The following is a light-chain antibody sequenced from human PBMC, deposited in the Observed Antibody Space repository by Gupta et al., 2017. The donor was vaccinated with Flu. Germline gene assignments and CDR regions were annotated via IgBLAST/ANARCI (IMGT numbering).Light chain of an antibody. V-gene: IGKV3-15*01. Sequence: EIVMTQSPATLSVSPGERATLSCRASQSVSSNLAWYQQKPGQAPRLLIYGASTRATGIPARFSGSGSGIEFTLTISSRQSEDFAGYYCQQDNNWPPWTFGQGTKVEIK. CDR3: QQDNNWPPWT. J-gene: IGKJ1*01. CDR1: QSVSSN. CDR2: GAS.